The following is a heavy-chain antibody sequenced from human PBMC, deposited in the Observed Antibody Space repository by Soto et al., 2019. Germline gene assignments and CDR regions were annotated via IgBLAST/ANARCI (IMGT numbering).Heavy chain of an antibody. CDR3: ARDSRINFDY. CDR2: INAGNGNT. Sequence: PSVKVSFKASGYTFTSYDINWVRQAPGQRLEWMGWINAGNGNTKYSQKFQGRVTITRDTSASTAYMELSSLRSEDTAVYYCARDSRINFDYWGQGTLVTVSS. CDR1: GYTFTSYD. D-gene: IGHD2-15*01. J-gene: IGHJ4*02. V-gene: IGHV1-3*01.